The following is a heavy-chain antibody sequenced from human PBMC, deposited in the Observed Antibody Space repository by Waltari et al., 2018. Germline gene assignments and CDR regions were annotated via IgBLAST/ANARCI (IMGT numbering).Heavy chain of an antibody. CDR1: GSTLSSYW. CDR3: ARDQWFAFDI. V-gene: IGHV3-7*01. D-gene: IGHD3-22*01. CDR2: IKKDGSKE. J-gene: IGHJ3*02. Sequence: EVHLVSSGGGLVAPGGSLRLSCADSGSTLSSYWMSWVRQAPGKGLEWVANIKKDGSKEDYVDSVRGRFTISRDNAKNSLYLQMNSLRPEDTAVYYCARDQWFAFDIWGQGTMVTVSS.